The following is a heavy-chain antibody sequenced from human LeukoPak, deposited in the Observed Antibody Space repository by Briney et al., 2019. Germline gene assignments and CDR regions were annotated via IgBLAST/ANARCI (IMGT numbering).Heavy chain of an antibody. CDR1: GYSFTSYW. J-gene: IGHJ6*02. CDR3: ARTFGELNYYYYGMDV. Sequence: GESLKISCKGSGYSFTSYWIGWVRQMPGKSLEWMGIIYPGDSDTRYSPSFQGQVTISADKSISTAYLQWSSLKASDTAMYYCARTFGELNYYYYGMDVWGQGTTVTVSS. D-gene: IGHD3-10*01. V-gene: IGHV5-51*01. CDR2: IYPGDSDT.